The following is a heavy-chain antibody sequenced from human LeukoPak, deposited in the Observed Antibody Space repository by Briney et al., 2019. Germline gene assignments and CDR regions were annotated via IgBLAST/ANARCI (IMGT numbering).Heavy chain of an antibody. D-gene: IGHD3-22*01. CDR3: ARGRSITMIVVVITDSHYFDY. V-gene: IGHV4-39*07. CDR2: IYYSGST. CDR1: GGSISSSSYY. J-gene: IGHJ4*02. Sequence: SETLSLTCTVSGGSISSSSYYWGWIRQPPGKGLEWIGSIYYSGSTYYNPSLKSRVTISVDTSKNQFSLKLSSVTAADTAVYYCARGRSITMIVVVITDSHYFDYWGQGTLVTVSS.